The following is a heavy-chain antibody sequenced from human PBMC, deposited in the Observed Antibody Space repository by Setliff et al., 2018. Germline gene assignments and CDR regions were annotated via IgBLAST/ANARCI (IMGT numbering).Heavy chain of an antibody. D-gene: IGHD1-26*01. Sequence: GASVKVSCKASGGTFSSYAITWVRQAPGQGLEWMGGIIPIFGTAKYAQKFQGRVTITADQSTSTAYMELSSLRSEDTAVYYCAIPSSGNFYFDYWDQGTLVTVSS. J-gene: IGHJ4*02. CDR2: IIPIFGTA. CDR3: AIPSSGNFYFDY. V-gene: IGHV1-69*13. CDR1: GGTFSSYA.